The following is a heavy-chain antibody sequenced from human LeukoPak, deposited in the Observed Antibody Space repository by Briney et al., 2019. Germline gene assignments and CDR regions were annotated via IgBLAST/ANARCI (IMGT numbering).Heavy chain of an antibody. D-gene: IGHD3-9*01. Sequence: PGGSLRLSCAASGFTFSSYAMHWVRQAPGKGLEWVAVISYDGSNKYYADSVKGRFTISRDNSKNTLYLQMNSLRAEDTAVYYCAREPNFDWLSRFDYWGQGTLVTVPS. V-gene: IGHV3-30-3*01. CDR3: AREPNFDWLSRFDY. J-gene: IGHJ4*02. CDR2: ISYDGSNK. CDR1: GFTFSSYA.